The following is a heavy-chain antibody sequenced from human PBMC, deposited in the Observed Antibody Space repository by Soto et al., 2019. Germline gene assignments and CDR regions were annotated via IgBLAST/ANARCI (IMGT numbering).Heavy chain of an antibody. D-gene: IGHD3-10*01. CDR1: GGSISSYY. CDR3: ARVGMVRGTWWFDP. CDR2: IYYSGST. V-gene: IGHV4-59*01. J-gene: IGHJ5*02. Sequence: PSETLSLTCTVSGGSISSYYWSWIRQPPGKGLEWIGYIYYSGSTNYNPSLKSRVTISVDTSKNQFSLKLSSVTAADTAVYYCARVGMVRGTWWFDPWGQGTLVTVSS.